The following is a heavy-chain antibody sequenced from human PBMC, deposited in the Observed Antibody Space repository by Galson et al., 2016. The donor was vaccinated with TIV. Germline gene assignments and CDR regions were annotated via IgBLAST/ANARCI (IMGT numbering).Heavy chain of an antibody. CDR1: GDTFRSYS. CDR3: ATDVAHAFEF. V-gene: IGHV1-69*04. J-gene: IGHJ4*02. CDR2: IIPIIGLT. Sequence: KVSCKASGDTFRSYSVTWVRQAPGQGLEWMGSIIPIIGLTNYAPKFQGRITILADESTTTAYMELNSLRSEDTAVYYCATDVAHAFEFWGQGTLVTVSS.